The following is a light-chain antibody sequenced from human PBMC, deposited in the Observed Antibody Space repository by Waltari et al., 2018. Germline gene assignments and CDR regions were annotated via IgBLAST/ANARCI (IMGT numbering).Light chain of an antibody. Sequence: EIVLTQSPGTLSLSLGERATLSCSASQSIGRYLVWYQQKPGQAPRLLIYGASSRAAGIPDRFSGSGSGTDFSLTISRLEPEDFAVYYCQNHERLPAVFGQGTKVEIK. CDR2: GAS. CDR1: QSIGRY. J-gene: IGKJ1*01. V-gene: IGKV3-20*01. CDR3: QNHERLPAV.